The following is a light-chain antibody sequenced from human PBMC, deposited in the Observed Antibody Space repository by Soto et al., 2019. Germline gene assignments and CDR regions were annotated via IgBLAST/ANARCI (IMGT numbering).Light chain of an antibody. Sequence: QSALTQPASVSGSPGQSITISCTGTSSDVGGYNYVSWYQQYPGKAPKLLIYDVTKRPSGVSNRFSGSKSGSTASLTISGLQAEEEADYYCNSYTGSSTLVFGGGTKLTVL. CDR1: SSDVGGYNY. CDR2: DVT. V-gene: IGLV2-14*03. CDR3: NSYTGSSTLV. J-gene: IGLJ2*01.